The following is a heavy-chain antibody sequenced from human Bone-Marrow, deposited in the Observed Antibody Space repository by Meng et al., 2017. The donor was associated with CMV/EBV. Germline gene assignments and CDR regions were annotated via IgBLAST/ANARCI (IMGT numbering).Heavy chain of an antibody. CDR2: IYTGGYT. Sequence: GESLKISCAASGLIVSSNYMSWVRQAPGKGLERVSIIYTGGYTYYADSVKGRFTISRDNSKNTLYLHMNNLRADDTAVYFCARVDRGSSCFDYWGQGTLVPVSS. CDR3: ARVDRGSSCFDY. V-gene: IGHV3-53*01. D-gene: IGHD2-2*01. CDR1: GLIVSSNY. J-gene: IGHJ4*02.